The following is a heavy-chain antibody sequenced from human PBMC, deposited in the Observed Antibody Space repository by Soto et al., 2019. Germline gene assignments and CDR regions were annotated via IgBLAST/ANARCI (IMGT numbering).Heavy chain of an antibody. V-gene: IGHV4-30-4*01. J-gene: IGHJ6*02. CDR2: IHYTGSI. Sequence: QVQLQESGPGLVRPSQTLSLTCTVSGGSINSEHYHWTWIRQAPGKGLEGTGYIHYTGSIRYNPSLQRRVSRSVDTSKNLFSLNLSSVTAADTAVYFCVREDDGGDRDYYGLDVWRQGTTVPVSS. D-gene: IGHD2-21*02. CDR3: VREDDGGDRDYYGLDV. CDR1: GGSINSEHYH.